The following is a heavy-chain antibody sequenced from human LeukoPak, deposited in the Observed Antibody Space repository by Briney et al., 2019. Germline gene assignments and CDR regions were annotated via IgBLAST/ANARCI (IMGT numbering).Heavy chain of an antibody. V-gene: IGHV4-4*07. CDR3: ARDVVGITLDAFDI. CDR1: GGSISSYY. D-gene: IGHD3-22*01. Sequence: KTSETLSLTCTVSGGSISSYYWSWIRQPAGKGLEWIGRIYTSGSTNYNPSLKSRVTMSVDTSKNQFSLKLSSVTAADTAVYYCARDVVGITLDAFDIWGQGTMVTVSS. J-gene: IGHJ3*02. CDR2: IYTSGST.